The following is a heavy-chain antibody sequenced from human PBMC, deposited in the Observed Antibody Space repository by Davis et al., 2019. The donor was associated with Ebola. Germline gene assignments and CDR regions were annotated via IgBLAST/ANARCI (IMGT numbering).Heavy chain of an antibody. D-gene: IGHD3-3*01. J-gene: IGHJ4*02. Sequence: GGSLRLSCAASGFTFTSYAMSWVRQAPGTGLEWVSAVSGNAGGTYYADSVKGRFTISRDNSRYTLFLQMNSLRAEDTAVYYCAGGDFWSGRFDYWGQGTLVTVSS. CDR3: AGGDFWSGRFDY. CDR2: VSGNAGGT. V-gene: IGHV3-23*01. CDR1: GFTFTSYA.